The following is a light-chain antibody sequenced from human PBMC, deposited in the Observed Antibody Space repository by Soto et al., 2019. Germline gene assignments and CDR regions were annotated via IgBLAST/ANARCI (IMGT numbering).Light chain of an antibody. J-gene: IGKJ1*01. Sequence: DIVMTQSPDSLAVSLGERATINCTSSQKVLYSSNKKYLAWFQQKPGQPPKLLIYWASTRESGVPDRFSGSGSGTDFTLTISSLQAEDVAVYYCQQYYSTPWTFGQGTKVEIK. CDR2: WAS. CDR1: QKVLYSSNKKY. CDR3: QQYYSTPWT. V-gene: IGKV4-1*01.